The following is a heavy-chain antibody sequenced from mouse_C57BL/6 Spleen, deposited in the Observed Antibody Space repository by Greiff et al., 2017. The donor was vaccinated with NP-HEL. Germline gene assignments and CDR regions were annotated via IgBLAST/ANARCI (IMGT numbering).Heavy chain of an antibody. CDR3: ARFDYYGSPWYFDV. D-gene: IGHD1-1*01. J-gene: IGHJ1*03. V-gene: IGHV1-69*01. CDR2: IDPSDSYT. Sequence: QVQLQQSGAELVMPGASVKLSCKASGYTFTSYWMHWVKQRPGQGLEWIGEIDPSDSYTNYNQKFKGKSTLTVDKSSSTAYMQLSSLTSEDSAVYYCARFDYYGSPWYFDVWGTGTTVTVSS. CDR1: GYTFTSYW.